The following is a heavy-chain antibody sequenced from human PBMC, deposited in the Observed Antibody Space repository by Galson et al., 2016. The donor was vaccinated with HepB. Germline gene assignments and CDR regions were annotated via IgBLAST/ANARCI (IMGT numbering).Heavy chain of an antibody. CDR2: IHSSGTS. CDR1: GDSISNVGRH. Sequence: SETLSLTCTVSGDSISNVGRHWGWFRQSPGMGLEYIGSIHSSGTSYYNPSLTSRVTVSADTSRNQFFLSLTSVTAADPATYYCVRLGTAAAVANRRGNIYWSQGTRGTVSS. D-gene: IGHD6-25*01. J-gene: IGHJ4*02. CDR3: VRLGTAAAVANRRGNIY. V-gene: IGHV4-39*01.